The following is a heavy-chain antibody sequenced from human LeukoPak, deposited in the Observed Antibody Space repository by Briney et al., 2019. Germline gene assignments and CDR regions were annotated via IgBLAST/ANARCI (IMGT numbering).Heavy chain of an antibody. CDR1: GGSISSSSYY. CDR2: IYYSGST. V-gene: IGHV4-39*07. Sequence: PSETLSLTCTVSGGSISSSSYYWGWIRQPPGKGLEWIGSIYYSGSTYYDPSLKSRVTISVDTSKNQFSLKLSSVTAADTAVYYCARAMVRGVIGAFDIWGQGTMVTVSS. CDR3: ARAMVRGVIGAFDI. D-gene: IGHD3-10*01. J-gene: IGHJ3*02.